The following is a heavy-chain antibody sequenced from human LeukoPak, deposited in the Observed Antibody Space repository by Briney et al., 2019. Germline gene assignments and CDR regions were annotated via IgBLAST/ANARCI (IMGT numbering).Heavy chain of an antibody. D-gene: IGHD6-13*01. V-gene: IGHV2-70*11. CDR3: ARIIVGRAAADRWFDP. CDR1: GFSLSTSGMC. Sequence: SGPTLVNPTQTLTLTCTFSGFSLSTSGMCVSWIRQPPGKALEWLARIDWDDDKYYSTSLKTRLTISKDTSKNQVVLTMTNMDPVDTATYYCARIIVGRAAADRWFDPWGQGTLVTVSS. J-gene: IGHJ5*02. CDR2: IDWDDDK.